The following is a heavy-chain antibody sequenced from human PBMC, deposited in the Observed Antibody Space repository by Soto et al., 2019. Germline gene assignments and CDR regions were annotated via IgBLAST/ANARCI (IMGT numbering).Heavy chain of an antibody. Sequence: SETLSLTCAVYGGSFSGYYWSWIRQPPGKGLEWIGEINHSGSTNYNPSLKSRVTISVDTSKNQFSLKLSSVTAADTAVYYCAREGGFNIQDDYYYYGLDVWGQGTPVTVSS. CDR1: GGSFSGYY. V-gene: IGHV4-34*01. D-gene: IGHD3-10*01. J-gene: IGHJ6*02. CDR2: INHSGST. CDR3: AREGGFNIQDDYYYYGLDV.